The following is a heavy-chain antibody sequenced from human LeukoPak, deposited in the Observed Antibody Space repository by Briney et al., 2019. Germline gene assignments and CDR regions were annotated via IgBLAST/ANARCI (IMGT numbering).Heavy chain of an antibody. Sequence: GGSLRLSCAASGFTFSRYGMHWVRQAPGKGLEWVAVMLFDGSNQYYADSVKGRFTISRDNSKNTLYLQMNSLRAEDTAVYYCAKEGSAAWFDPWGQGTLVTVSS. V-gene: IGHV3-33*06. D-gene: IGHD6-19*01. CDR3: AKEGSAAWFDP. CDR1: GFTFSRYG. CDR2: MLFDGSNQ. J-gene: IGHJ5*02.